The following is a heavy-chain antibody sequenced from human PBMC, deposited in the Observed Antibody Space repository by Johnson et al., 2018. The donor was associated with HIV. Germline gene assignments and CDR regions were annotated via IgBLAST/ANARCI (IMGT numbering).Heavy chain of an antibody. J-gene: IGHJ3*02. CDR3: ARTLGFGTEDAFDI. Sequence: QVQLVESGGGVVQPGRSLRLSCAASGFTFSSYAMHWVRQAPGKGLEWVAVISYDGSNKYYADSVKGRFAISRDNSKNTLSLQMNTLRVGDTAVYYCARTLGFGTEDAFDIWGQGTMVTVSS. D-gene: IGHD3-10*01. CDR1: GFTFSSYA. CDR2: ISYDGSNK. V-gene: IGHV3-30*09.